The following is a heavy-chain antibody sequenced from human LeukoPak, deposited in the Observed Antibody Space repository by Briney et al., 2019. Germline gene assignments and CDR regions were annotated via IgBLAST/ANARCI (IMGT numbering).Heavy chain of an antibody. CDR2: ISNDEKTK. D-gene: IGHD2-15*01. CDR1: GFTFTNFA. V-gene: IGHV3-30*04. J-gene: IGHJ4*02. Sequence: GGSLRLSCAASGFTFTNFAMHWVRQAPGKGLEWVAVISNDEKTKYYADSVKGRFTISRDNANNMVYLQMTSLRLEDTAVYYCARDLGYFDYWGQGTLVTVSS. CDR3: ARDLGYFDY.